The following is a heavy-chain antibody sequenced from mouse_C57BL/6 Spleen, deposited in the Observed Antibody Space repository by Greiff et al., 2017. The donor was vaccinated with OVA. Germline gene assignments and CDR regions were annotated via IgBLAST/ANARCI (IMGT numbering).Heavy chain of an antibody. CDR2: IYPSDSET. D-gene: IGHD1-1*01. J-gene: IGHJ2*01. V-gene: IGHV1-61*01. CDR3: ASSLFITTVVATGTFDY. Sequence: QVQLKQPGAELVRPGSSVKLSCKASGYTFTSYWMDWVKQRPGQGLEWIGNIYPSDSETHYNQKFKDKATLTVDKSSSTAYMQLSSLTSEDSAVYYCASSLFITTVVATGTFDYWGQGTTLTVSS. CDR1: GYTFTSYW.